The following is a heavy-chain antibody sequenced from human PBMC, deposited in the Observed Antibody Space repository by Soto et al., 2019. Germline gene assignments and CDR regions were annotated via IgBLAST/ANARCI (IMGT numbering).Heavy chain of an antibody. CDR1: GGSFSGYY. CDR3: AIDPEWELRPYGMDV. J-gene: IGHJ6*02. V-gene: IGHV4-34*01. CDR2: INHSGST. Sequence: TSETLSLTCAVYGGSFSGYYWSWIRQPPGKGLEWIGEINHSGSTNYNPSLKSRVTISVDTSKNQFSLKLSSVTAADTAVYYCAIDPEWELRPYGMDVWGQGTTVTVSS. D-gene: IGHD1-26*01.